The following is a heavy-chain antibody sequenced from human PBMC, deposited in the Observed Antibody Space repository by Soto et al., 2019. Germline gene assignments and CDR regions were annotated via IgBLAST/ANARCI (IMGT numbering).Heavy chain of an antibody. D-gene: IGHD6-13*01. Sequence: VGSLRPSCAASGFTFSDYEMNWVRQAPGRGPEWVSYIGSGGTTHYADSVKGRVTISRDSAKNSLYLQMNSLRPEDTAVYYCARFAGKMYFDYWGQGTLVTVS. V-gene: IGHV3-48*03. CDR3: ARFAGKMYFDY. CDR2: IGSGGTT. J-gene: IGHJ4*02. CDR1: GFTFSDYE.